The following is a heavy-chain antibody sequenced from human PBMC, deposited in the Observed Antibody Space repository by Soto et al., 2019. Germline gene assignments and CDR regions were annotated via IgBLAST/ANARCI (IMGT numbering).Heavy chain of an antibody. D-gene: IGHD3-16*01. Sequence: SETLSLTCTVSGGSISSGGYYWSWIRQHPGKGLEWIGYIYYSGSTYYNPSLKGRVTISVDTSKNQFSLKLSSVTAADTAVYYCARDRLLWDYVWGNEFCGMDVWGQGTTVTVSS. V-gene: IGHV4-31*03. CDR2: IYYSGST. CDR3: ARDRLLWDYVWGNEFCGMDV. CDR1: GGSISSGGYY. J-gene: IGHJ6*02.